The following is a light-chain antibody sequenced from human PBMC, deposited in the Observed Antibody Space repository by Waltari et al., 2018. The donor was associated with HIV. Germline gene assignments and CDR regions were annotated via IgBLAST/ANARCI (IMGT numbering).Light chain of an antibody. CDR1: ESVSSN. CDR3: QQRSNWPQT. V-gene: IGKV3-11*01. Sequence: SCRACESVSSNYAGTQEKPGQAPTRPIHDAVNRSTGIPARFSGSGCGTDFTLTFSSLEPEDFAGYYCQQRSNWPQTFCGGTKVEIK. J-gene: IGKJ4*01. CDR2: DAV.